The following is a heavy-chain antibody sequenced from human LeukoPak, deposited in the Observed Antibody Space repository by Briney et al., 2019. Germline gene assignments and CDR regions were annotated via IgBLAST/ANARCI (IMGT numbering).Heavy chain of an antibody. D-gene: IGHD3-10*01. CDR2: ISGSGGST. V-gene: IGHV3-23*01. CDR1: GFTFSSYA. Sequence: TGGSLRLSCAASGFTFSSYAMSWVRQAPGKGLEWVSAISGSGGSTYYADSVKGRFTISRDNSKNTLYLQMNSLRAEDTAVYYCAKDEGRGITMVRGASDYWGPGTLVTVSA. CDR3: AKDEGRGITMVRGASDY. J-gene: IGHJ4*02.